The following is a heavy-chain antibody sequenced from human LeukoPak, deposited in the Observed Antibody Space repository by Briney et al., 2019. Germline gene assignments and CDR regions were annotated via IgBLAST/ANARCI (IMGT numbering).Heavy chain of an antibody. J-gene: IGHJ6*02. Sequence: SETLSLTCAVYGGSFSGYYWSWIRQPPGKGLEWIGEINHSGSTNYNPSLKSRVTISVDTSKNQFSLKLSSVTAADTAVYYCARALYYYYGMDVWGQGTTVTVSS. CDR3: ARALYYYYGMDV. CDR1: GGSFSGYY. V-gene: IGHV4-34*01. CDR2: INHSGST.